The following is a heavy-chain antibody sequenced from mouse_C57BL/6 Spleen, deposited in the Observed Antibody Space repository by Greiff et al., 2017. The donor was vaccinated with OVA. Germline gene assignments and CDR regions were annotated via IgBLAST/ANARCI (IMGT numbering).Heavy chain of an antibody. CDR2: ISDGGSYT. Sequence: EVQRVESGGGLVKPGGSLKLSCAASGFTFRSYAMSWVRQTPETRLEWVATISDGGSYTYYPDNVKGRFTISRDNAKNNLYLQMSHLKSEDTAMYYCARDEVYRGFAYWGQVTLVTVSA. J-gene: IGHJ3*01. V-gene: IGHV5-4*01. CDR3: ARDEVYRGFAY. D-gene: IGHD2-1*01. CDR1: GFTFRSYA.